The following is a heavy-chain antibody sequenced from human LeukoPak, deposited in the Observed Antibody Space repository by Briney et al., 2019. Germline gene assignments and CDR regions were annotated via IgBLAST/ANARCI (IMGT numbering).Heavy chain of an antibody. J-gene: IGHJ5*02. CDR2: IYYSGST. CDR1: GGSISSSSYY. D-gene: IGHD1-1*01. Sequence: SETLSLTCTVSGGSISSSSYYWGWIRQPPGKGLEWIGSIYYSGSTYYNPSLKSRVSISVHTSKNQFSLKLRSVTAADTAVYYCARPVPSRLGWFDPWGQGTLVTVSS. V-gene: IGHV4-39*01. CDR3: ARPVPSRLGWFDP.